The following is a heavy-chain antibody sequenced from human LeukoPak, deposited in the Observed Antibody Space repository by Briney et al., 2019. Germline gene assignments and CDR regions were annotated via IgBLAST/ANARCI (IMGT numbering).Heavy chain of an antibody. Sequence: ASVKVSCKASGYTFTGYYMHWVRQAPGQGLEWMGWINPNSGGTNYAQKFQGRVTMTRDTSISTAYMELSRLRSDDTAVYYCARDLGDTSGWGYTTSSVGYWGQGTLVTVSS. D-gene: IGHD2/OR15-2a*01. J-gene: IGHJ4*02. CDR1: GYTFTGYY. CDR3: ARDLGDTSGWGYTTSSVGY. CDR2: INPNSGGT. V-gene: IGHV1-2*02.